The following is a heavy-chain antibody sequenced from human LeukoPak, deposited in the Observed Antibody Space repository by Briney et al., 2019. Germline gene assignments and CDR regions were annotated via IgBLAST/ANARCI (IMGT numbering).Heavy chain of an antibody. J-gene: IGHJ4*02. CDR2: INPDGSDT. Sequence: PGGSLRLSCAASGFTFSDSWLHWVRQAPAKGLVWVSRINPDGSDTNYAGSVKGRFTISRDNAKNSLFLQMDSLRAEDTAVYYCARVGGYNAPEYWGEGTLVTVSS. CDR3: ARVGGYNAPEY. V-gene: IGHV3-74*01. D-gene: IGHD5-24*01. CDR1: GFTFSDSW.